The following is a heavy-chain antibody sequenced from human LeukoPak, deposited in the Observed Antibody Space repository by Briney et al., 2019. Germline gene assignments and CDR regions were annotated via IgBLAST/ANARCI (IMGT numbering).Heavy chain of an antibody. V-gene: IGHV1-46*04. CDR3: ARDNSGWSVDY. Sequence: ASVKVSCKASGYTFSSYYMHWVRQAPGQGLEWMGIISPSGGYTRYAQKLQGRVSMTLDTSTSTVYMELNSLESEDTAMYYCARDNSGWSVDYWGQGTLVTVTS. J-gene: IGHJ4*02. CDR1: GYTFSSYY. D-gene: IGHD6-19*01. CDR2: ISPSGGYT.